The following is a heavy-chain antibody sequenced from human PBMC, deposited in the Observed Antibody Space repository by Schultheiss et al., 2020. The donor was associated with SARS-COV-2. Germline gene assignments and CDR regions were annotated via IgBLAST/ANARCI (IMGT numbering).Heavy chain of an antibody. D-gene: IGHD6-19*01. V-gene: IGHV4-30-2*01. J-gene: IGHJ3*02. CDR2: IYHAGTT. Sequence: SETLSLTCAVSGGSISSGGYSWSWIRQPPGKGLEWIGYIYHAGTTFYNPSLKSRVTLSVDTSKNQFSLKLSSVTAADTAVYYCARHWYSSGLRPFDAFDIWGQGTMVTVSS. CDR3: ARHWYSSGLRPFDAFDI. CDR1: GGSISSGGYS.